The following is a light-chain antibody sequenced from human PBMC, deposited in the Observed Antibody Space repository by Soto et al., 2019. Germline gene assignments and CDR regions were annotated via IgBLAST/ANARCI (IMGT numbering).Light chain of an antibody. CDR3: AIWDDSVGGWV. J-gene: IGLJ3*02. V-gene: IGLV1-36*01. Sequence: QSVLTQPPSVSEAPGQRVTISCSGSNVGNKAVNWYQQLPGKAPKLLHYYNDMLSSGVSDRFSGTKSGTSASLAISGLQNDDDGDYYWAIWDDSVGGWVFGGGTQLTVL. CDR2: YND. CDR1: NVGNKA.